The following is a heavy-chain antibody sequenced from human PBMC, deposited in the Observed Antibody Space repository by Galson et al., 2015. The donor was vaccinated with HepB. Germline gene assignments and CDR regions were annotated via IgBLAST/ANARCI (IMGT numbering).Heavy chain of an antibody. CDR1: GYTFTSYG. CDR2: ISAYNGNT. J-gene: IGHJ3*02. V-gene: IGHV1-18*01. D-gene: IGHD6-13*01. Sequence: SVKVSCKASGYTFTSYGISWVRQAPGQGLEWMGWISAYNGNTNYAQKLQGRVTMTTDTSTSTAYMELRSLRSDDTAVYYCARDPDTIAAAGLDAFDIWGQGTMVTVSS. CDR3: ARDPDTIAAAGLDAFDI.